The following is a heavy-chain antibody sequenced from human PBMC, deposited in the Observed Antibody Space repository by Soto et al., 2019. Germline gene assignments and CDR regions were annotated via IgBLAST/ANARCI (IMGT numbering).Heavy chain of an antibody. V-gene: IGHV5-51*01. Sequence: PGESLEISCKGSGYSFTSYWIGWVRQMPGKGLEWMGIIYPGDSDTRYSPSFQGQVTISADKSISTAYLQWSSLKASDTAMYYCARPTKYCSSTSCRHYYYGMDVWGQGTTVTVSS. J-gene: IGHJ6*02. CDR3: ARPTKYCSSTSCRHYYYGMDV. CDR2: IYPGDSDT. D-gene: IGHD2-2*01. CDR1: GYSFTSYW.